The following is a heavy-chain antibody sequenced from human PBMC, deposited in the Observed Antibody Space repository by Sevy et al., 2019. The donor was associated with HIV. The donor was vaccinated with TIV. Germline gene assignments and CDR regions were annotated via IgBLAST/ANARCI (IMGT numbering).Heavy chain of an antibody. CDR1: GFTFSKYS. Sequence: GGSLRLSCAASGFTFSKYSMSWVRQPPGKGLEWVSTLSFGCGEINYADSVKGGFTISRDNSKSSVNLQMNNLRPEDTAVYYCAREGCTKPHDYWGQGTLVTVSS. J-gene: IGHJ4*02. D-gene: IGHD2-8*01. V-gene: IGHV3-23*01. CDR2: LSFGCGEI. CDR3: AREGCTKPHDY.